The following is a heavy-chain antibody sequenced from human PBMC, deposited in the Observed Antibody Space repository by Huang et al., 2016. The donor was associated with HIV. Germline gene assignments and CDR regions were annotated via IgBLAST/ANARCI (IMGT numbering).Heavy chain of an antibody. CDR1: GFTFSSCG. CDR3: AKGGSAAAVLDF. D-gene: IGHD6-13*01. J-gene: IGHJ4*02. V-gene: IGHV3-30*18. CDR2: ISYDAKTK. Sequence: QVQLVESGGGVVQPGRSLRIFCAASGFTFSSCGMHWVRQGPGKVLEWVAVISYDAKTKYYADSVKGRFSISRDNSKTTVYLQLNSLRLEDTAVYYCAKGGSAAAVLDFWGQGTLVTVSS.